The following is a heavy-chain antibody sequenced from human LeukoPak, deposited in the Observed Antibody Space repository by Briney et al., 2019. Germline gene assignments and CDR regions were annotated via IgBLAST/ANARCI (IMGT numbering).Heavy chain of an antibody. Sequence: SETLSLTRTVSGGSISSYYWSWIRQPPGKGLEWIGYIYYSGSTNYNPSLKSRVTISVDTSKNQFSLKLSPVTAADTAVYYCASRVGVGAPFDDAFDIWGQGTMVTVSS. V-gene: IGHV4-59*01. CDR1: GGSISSYY. D-gene: IGHD2-15*01. CDR3: ASRVGVGAPFDDAFDI. J-gene: IGHJ3*02. CDR2: IYYSGST.